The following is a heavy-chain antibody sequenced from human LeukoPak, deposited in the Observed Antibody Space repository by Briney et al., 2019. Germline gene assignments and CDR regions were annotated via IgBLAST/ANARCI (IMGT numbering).Heavy chain of an antibody. Sequence: AASVKVSCKASGYSFTGYCMHWVRQAPGQGLEWMGRICLESGGTNYAQKFQGRVTMTTDTTVSTTYMELSGLKSDDTAVYYCASGLNSRSSSCWGQGTWVTVSS. V-gene: IGHV1-2*02. CDR2: ICLESGGT. CDR1: GYSFTGYC. D-gene: IGHD6-13*01. J-gene: IGHJ4*02. CDR3: ASGLNSRSSSC.